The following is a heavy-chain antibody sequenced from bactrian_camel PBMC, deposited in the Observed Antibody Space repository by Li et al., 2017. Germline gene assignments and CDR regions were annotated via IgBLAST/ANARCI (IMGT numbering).Heavy chain of an antibody. D-gene: IGHD3*01. Sequence: QVQLVESGGGSVQAGGSLRLSCAASGYTYNRNCMAWFRQAPGKEREGVARIATGSGNTYYADSVKGRFTISQDNAKNTVYLQMNSLETEETAKYFCATGLAGNGYWGQGTQVTVS. CDR3: ATGLAGNGY. CDR1: GYTYNRNC. V-gene: IGHV3S1*01. CDR2: IATGSGNT. J-gene: IGHJ4*01.